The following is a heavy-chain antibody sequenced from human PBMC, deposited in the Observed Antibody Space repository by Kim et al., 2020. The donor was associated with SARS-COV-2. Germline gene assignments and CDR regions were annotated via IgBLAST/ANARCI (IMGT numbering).Heavy chain of an antibody. J-gene: IGHJ5*02. CDR3: ARGAAAGTGWFDP. Sequence: GGSLRLSCAASGFTFSSHSMNWVRQAPGKGLEWVSFISSGGSYIYYADSVKGRFTISRDNAKNSLYLQMNSLRAEDTAVYYCARGAAAGTGWFDPWGQGTLVTVSS. CDR2: ISSGGSYI. CDR1: GFTFSSHS. D-gene: IGHD6-13*01. V-gene: IGHV3-21*01.